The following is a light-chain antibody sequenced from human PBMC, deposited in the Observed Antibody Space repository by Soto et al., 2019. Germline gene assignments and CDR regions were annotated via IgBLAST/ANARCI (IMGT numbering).Light chain of an antibody. J-gene: IGLJ1*01. CDR3: TSYTSSNTHV. Sequence: QSVLTQPASVSGSPGQSITISCTGTSSDVGGYNYVSWLQQHPGKVPKLIIYDVSSRPSGVSNRFSGSKSGNTASLTISGLQAEDEADYYCTSYTSSNTHVFGGGTKVHRP. CDR1: SSDVGGYNY. V-gene: IGLV2-14*01. CDR2: DVS.